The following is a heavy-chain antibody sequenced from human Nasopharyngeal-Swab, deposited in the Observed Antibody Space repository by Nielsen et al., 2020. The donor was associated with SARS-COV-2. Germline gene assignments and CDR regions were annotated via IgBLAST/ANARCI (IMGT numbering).Heavy chain of an antibody. V-gene: IGHV4-39*07. Sequence: GSLRLSCTVSGGSISSSSYYWGWIRQPPGKGLEWIGEINQRGSTNYYPSPKSRVTMSVDTSKNRFSLRLNSVTAADTAVYFCARGDGRTVWRSYSFDSWGQGTLVTVSS. CDR1: GGSISSSSYY. CDR2: INQRGST. D-gene: IGHD1-26*01. CDR3: ARGDGRTVWRSYSFDS. J-gene: IGHJ4*02.